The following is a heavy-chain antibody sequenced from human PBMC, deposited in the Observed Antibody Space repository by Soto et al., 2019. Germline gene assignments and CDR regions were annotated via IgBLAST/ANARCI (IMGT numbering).Heavy chain of an antibody. D-gene: IGHD5-18*01. CDR1: GFTFSSLG. V-gene: IGHV3-48*04. Sequence: GRSLRLSCAASGFTFSSLGMTWIIQDTGQGLEWVSYISSRSGTIFYADSVKGRFTLSRDNSKNSMYLQMNSLRAEDTAVYYCAREVDRALVGSPHYFDYWGQGTLVTVSS. J-gene: IGHJ4*01. CDR2: ISSRSGTI. CDR3: AREVDRALVGSPHYFDY.